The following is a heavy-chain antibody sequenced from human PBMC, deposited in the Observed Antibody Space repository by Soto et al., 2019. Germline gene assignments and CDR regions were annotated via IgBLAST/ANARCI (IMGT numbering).Heavy chain of an antibody. V-gene: IGHV3-30-3*01. J-gene: IGHJ3*02. CDR2: ISYDGSNK. Sequence: QVQLVESGGGVVQPGRSLRLSCAASGFTFSSYAMHWVRQAPGKGLEWVAVISYDGSNKYYADSVKGRFTISRDNSKNTLYLQMNSLRAEDTAVYYCARGGGGNERGAFDIWGQGTMVTVSS. D-gene: IGHD3-16*01. CDR1: GFTFSSYA. CDR3: ARGGGGNERGAFDI.